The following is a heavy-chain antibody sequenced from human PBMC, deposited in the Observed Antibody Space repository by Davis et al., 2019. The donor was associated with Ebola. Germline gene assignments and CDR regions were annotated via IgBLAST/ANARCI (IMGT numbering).Heavy chain of an antibody. V-gene: IGHV3-33*08. CDR3: ARDRYPSLYYYYGMDV. CDR1: GFTFSSYA. CDR2: IWYDGSNK. J-gene: IGHJ6*02. D-gene: IGHD1-1*01. Sequence: GESLKISCAASGFTFSSYAMSWFRQAPGKGLEWVAVIWYDGSNKYYADSVKGRFTISRDNSKNTLYLQMNSLRAEDTAVYYCARDRYPSLYYYYGMDVWGQGTTVTVSS.